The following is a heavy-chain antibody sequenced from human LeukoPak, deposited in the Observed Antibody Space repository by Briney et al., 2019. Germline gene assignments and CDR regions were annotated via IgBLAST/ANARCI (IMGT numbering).Heavy chain of an antibody. CDR1: GGTFSSYA. Sequence: VASVKVSRKASGGTFSSYAISWVRQAPGQGLEWMGGIIPIFGTANYAQKFQGRVTITADESTSTAYMELSSLRSEDTAVYYCARLLRDRFGPSSGPWGQGTLVTVSS. J-gene: IGHJ5*02. V-gene: IGHV1-69*13. CDR3: ARLLRDRFGPSSGP. D-gene: IGHD3-10*01. CDR2: IIPIFGTA.